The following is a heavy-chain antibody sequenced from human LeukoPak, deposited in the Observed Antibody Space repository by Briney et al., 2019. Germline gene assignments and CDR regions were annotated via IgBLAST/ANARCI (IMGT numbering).Heavy chain of an antibody. V-gene: IGHV1-2*02. CDR1: GYTFTRYY. J-gene: IGHJ4*02. CDR2: INPNSGGT. D-gene: IGHD5-12*01. CDR3: ARNWGATITIDY. Sequence: GASVKVSCKASGYTFTRYYMHWVRQAPGQGLEWMGWINPNSGGTNYAQKFQGRVTMTRDTSISTAYMELSRLRSDDTAVYYCARNWGATITIDYWGQGTLVTVSS.